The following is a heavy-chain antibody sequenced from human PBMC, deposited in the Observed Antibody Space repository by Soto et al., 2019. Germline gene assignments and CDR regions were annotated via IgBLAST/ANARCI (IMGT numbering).Heavy chain of an antibody. V-gene: IGHV3-48*02. J-gene: IGHJ4*02. CDR1: GFSFSNSN. CDR3: AGDFLWSFDC. D-gene: IGHD3-10*01. Sequence: GGSLRLSCAASGFSFSNSNMHWVRQSGKGLEWISFIGTGGSSIFYADSVKGRFTVSRDDDKKSLSLQMDSLGDDDTAIYYCAGDFLWSFDCWGQGALVTVSS. CDR2: IGTGGSSI.